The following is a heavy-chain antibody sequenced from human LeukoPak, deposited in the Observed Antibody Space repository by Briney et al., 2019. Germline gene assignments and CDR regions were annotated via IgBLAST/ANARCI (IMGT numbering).Heavy chain of an antibody. J-gene: IGHJ4*02. CDR2: ISYDGSNK. CDR1: GFTFSSYA. CDR3: ARDGSDALPGIAAAGYDY. V-gene: IGHV3-30-3*01. Sequence: GGSLRLSCAASGFTFSSYAMHWVRQAPGKGLEWVAVISYDGSNKYYADSVKGRFTISRDNSKNTLYLQMNSLRAEDTAVYYCARDGSDALPGIAAAGYDYWGQGTLVTVSS. D-gene: IGHD6-13*01.